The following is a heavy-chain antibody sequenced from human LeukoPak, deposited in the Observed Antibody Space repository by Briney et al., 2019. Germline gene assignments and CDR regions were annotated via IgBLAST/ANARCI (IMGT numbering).Heavy chain of an antibody. CDR3: AKDPGGQWLPQGDY. J-gene: IGHJ4*02. V-gene: IGHV3-23*01. Sequence: GGSLRLSCAASGFTFSSYAMSWVRQAPGKGLEWVSAISGSGGSTYYADSVKGRFTISRDNSKNTLYLQMNSLRAEDTAVYYCAKDPGGQWLPQGDYWGQGTLVTVSS. CDR1: GFTFSSYA. CDR2: ISGSGGST. D-gene: IGHD6-19*01.